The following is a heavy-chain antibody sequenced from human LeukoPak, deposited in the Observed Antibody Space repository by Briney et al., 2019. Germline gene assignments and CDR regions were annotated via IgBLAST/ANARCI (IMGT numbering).Heavy chain of an antibody. Sequence: PGGSLRLSCAASGFTLSSDGMHWVARAPGTGLVACSGMKTDGSRTSYAVPVKGRLTISRDNARNTLYLQMNSLRTEDTAVYYCATGNGHAFDIWGQGTMVTVSA. V-gene: IGHV3-74*01. J-gene: IGHJ3*02. CDR2: MKTDGSRT. CDR1: GFTLSSDG. CDR3: ATGNGHAFDI. D-gene: IGHD3-10*01.